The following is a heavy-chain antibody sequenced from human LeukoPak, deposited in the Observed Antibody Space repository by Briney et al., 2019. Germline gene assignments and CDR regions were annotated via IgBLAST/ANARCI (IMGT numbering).Heavy chain of an antibody. CDR2: ISWNRGSI. V-gene: IGHV3-9*01. CDR3: AKDIFTGIAVAGIFDH. CDR1: GFTFDDYA. Sequence: GGSLRLSCAASGFTFDDYAMHWVRQAPGKGREWVSGISWNRGSIGYADSVRGRFTISRDNAKNSLYLQMNSLRAEDTALYYCAKDIFTGIAVAGIFDHWGQGALVTVSS. D-gene: IGHD6-19*01. J-gene: IGHJ4*02.